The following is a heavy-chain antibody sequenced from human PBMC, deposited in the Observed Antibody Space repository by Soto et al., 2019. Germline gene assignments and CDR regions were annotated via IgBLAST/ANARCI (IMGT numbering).Heavy chain of an antibody. J-gene: IGHJ4*02. D-gene: IGHD2-8*01. Sequence: PGGSLRLSCAASGFTFSSYSMNWVRQAPGKGLEWVSSISSSSSYIYYADSVKGRFTISRDNAKNSLYLQMNSLRAEDTAVYYCARDPAVYTIPERYFDYWGQGTLVTVSS. V-gene: IGHV3-21*01. CDR1: GFTFSSYS. CDR2: ISSSSSYI. CDR3: ARDPAVYTIPERYFDY.